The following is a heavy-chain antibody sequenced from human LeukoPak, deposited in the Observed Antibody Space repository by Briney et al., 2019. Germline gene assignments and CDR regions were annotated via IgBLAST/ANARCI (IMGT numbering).Heavy chain of an antibody. CDR3: AREGGWNDFDY. D-gene: IGHD1-1*01. V-gene: IGHV3-48*03. J-gene: IGHJ4*02. Sequence: PGGPLRLSCEASGLTFSSYDMNWVRQAPGKGLEGVSYISSSGNLIHYADSVKGRFTFSRDNARNSLYLQMNSLRADDTAIHYCAREGGWNDFDYWGQGTLVTVSS. CDR2: ISSSGNLI. CDR1: GLTFSSYD.